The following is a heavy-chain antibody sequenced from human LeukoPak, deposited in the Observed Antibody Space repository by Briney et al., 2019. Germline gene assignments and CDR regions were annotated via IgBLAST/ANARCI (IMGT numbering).Heavy chain of an antibody. CDR1: GSRFTSYW. Sequence: GAALEISCKGSGSRFTSYWIGWVRQLPGKGLEWMGIIYPGDSDTRYSPSFQGQVTISADKSISTAYLQWSSLKASDTAMYYCARCDDSSGPSDYWGQGTLVTVSS. CDR3: ARCDDSSGPSDY. D-gene: IGHD6-19*01. CDR2: IYPGDSDT. V-gene: IGHV5-51*01. J-gene: IGHJ4*02.